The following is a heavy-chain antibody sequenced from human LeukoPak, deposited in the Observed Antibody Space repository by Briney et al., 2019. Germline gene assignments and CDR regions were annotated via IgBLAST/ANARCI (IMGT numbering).Heavy chain of an antibody. CDR3: ARDRGGPGRAGYFVD. D-gene: IGHD5-24*01. V-gene: IGHV3-53*01. CDR2: FYSAGSP. CDR1: GFTVSSTY. J-gene: IGHJ4*02. Sequence: GGSLRLSCAASGFTVSSTYMTWVRPPPGKGLEWVSTFYSAGSPFYADSVKGRFTISRDSSTNTLFLQMNSLRAEDTAVYYCARDRGGPGRAGYFVDWGQGTQVTVSS.